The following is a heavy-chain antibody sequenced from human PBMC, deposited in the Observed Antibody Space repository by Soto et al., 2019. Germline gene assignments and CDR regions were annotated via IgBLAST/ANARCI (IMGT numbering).Heavy chain of an antibody. CDR1: DGSISSGAYY. CDR2: IYFSGDT. D-gene: IGHD6-19*01. Sequence: QVQLRESGPGLVKPSQTLSLTCTVSDGSISSGAYYWSWIRQPPGKGLEWIGYIYFSGDTYYNPSLKGRRSISRAPSKNHFFLRLSSVTAAYAAVYYCARRFVGGTYPNGVAPWGQGTLVTVSS. J-gene: IGHJ5*02. CDR3: ARRFVGGTYPNGVAP. V-gene: IGHV4-30-4*01.